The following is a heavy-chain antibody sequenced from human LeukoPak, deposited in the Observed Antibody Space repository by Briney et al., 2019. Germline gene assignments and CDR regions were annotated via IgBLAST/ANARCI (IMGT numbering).Heavy chain of an antibody. Sequence: PSETLSLTCAVYGGSFSGYYWSWIRQPPGKGLEWIGEINHSGSTNHNPSLKSRVTISVDTSKNQFSLKLSSVTAADTAVYYCARVPYGDKYYGMDVWGQGTTVTVSS. D-gene: IGHD4-17*01. CDR2: INHSGST. J-gene: IGHJ6*02. V-gene: IGHV4-34*01. CDR1: GGSFSGYY. CDR3: ARVPYGDKYYGMDV.